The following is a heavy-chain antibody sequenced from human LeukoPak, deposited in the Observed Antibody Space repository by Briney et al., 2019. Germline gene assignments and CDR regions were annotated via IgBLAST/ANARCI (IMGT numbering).Heavy chain of an antibody. CDR3: AKAPMEDSWYIHFDY. CDR1: GFTFSSYA. CDR2: ITNSGDNTYT. V-gene: IGHV3-23*01. Sequence: GGSLRLSCAASGFTFSSYAMSWVRQAPGKGLEWVSSITNSGDNTYTYYADSVKGRFTISRDNSKNTLYLQINSLRAEDTAIYYCAKAPMEDSWYIHFDYWGQGTLVTVSS. J-gene: IGHJ4*02. D-gene: IGHD6-13*01.